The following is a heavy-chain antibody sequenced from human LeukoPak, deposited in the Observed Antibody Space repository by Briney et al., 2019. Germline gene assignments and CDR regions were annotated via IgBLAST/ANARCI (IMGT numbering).Heavy chain of an antibody. V-gene: IGHV5-51*01. Sequence: KRGESLKISCKGSGYSFSNYWIAWVRQMPGKGLEWMGIIYPAESESRYSPSFEGQVTMSADKSISTAYLQWTSLKASDTAMYYCARRNSGSRFEYWGLGILVTVSS. D-gene: IGHD1-26*01. CDR1: GYSFSNYW. CDR3: ARRNSGSRFEY. J-gene: IGHJ4*02. CDR2: IYPAESES.